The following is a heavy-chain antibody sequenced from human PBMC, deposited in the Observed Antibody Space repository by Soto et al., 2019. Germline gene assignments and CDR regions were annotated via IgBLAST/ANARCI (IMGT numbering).Heavy chain of an antibody. V-gene: IGHV1-3*01. Sequence: QVHLVQSGAEVKKPGASVKVSCKASGYTFTSYAMYWVRQAPGQRLEWMGWINAGNGNTKYSQKFQGRVTITRDTSARTAYMELSSLRSEDTAVYYCARDLAFGLSDYWGQGTLVTVSS. CDR1: GYTFTSYA. J-gene: IGHJ4*02. CDR3: ARDLAFGLSDY. D-gene: IGHD3-10*01. CDR2: INAGNGNT.